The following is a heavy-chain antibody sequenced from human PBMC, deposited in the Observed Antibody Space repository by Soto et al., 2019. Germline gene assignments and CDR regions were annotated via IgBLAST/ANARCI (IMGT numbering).Heavy chain of an antibody. CDR1: GFTFSSYA. J-gene: IGHJ4*02. CDR3: AKVFYYYDSSGYYYFDY. D-gene: IGHD3-22*01. Sequence: LRLSCAASGFTFSSYAVSWVRQAPGKGPEWISSISGSGSTIYYADSVKGRFTISRDNSKNTLYLQMSSLRAEDTAVYYCAKVFYYYDSSGYYYFDYWGQGTLVTVSS. CDR2: ISGSGSTI. V-gene: IGHV3-23*01.